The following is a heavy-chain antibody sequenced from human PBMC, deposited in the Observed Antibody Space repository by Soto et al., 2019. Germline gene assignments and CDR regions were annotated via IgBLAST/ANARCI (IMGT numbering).Heavy chain of an antibody. CDR1: GGTFSSYA. CDR3: ATSRISIAVAGETEYYFDY. J-gene: IGHJ4*02. V-gene: IGHV1-69*13. CDR2: IIPIFGTA. Sequence: ASVKVSCKASGGTFSSYAISWVRQAPGQGLEWMGGIIPIFGTANYAQKFQGRVTITADESTSTAYMELSSLRSDDTAVYYCATSRISIAVAGETEYYFDYWGQGTLVTVSS. D-gene: IGHD6-19*01.